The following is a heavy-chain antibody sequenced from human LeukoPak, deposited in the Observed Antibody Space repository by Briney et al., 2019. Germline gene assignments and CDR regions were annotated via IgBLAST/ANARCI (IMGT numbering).Heavy chain of an antibody. Sequence: GGSLRLSCAVSGFTFTSYAISWVRQAPGKGLEWVSTISGSGDRTYYADSVKGRFTLSRDKSKNTVYLQMDSLGVAETAVYYCARVQYGNLSGSYRTFFDFWGQGALVTVSP. CDR2: ISGSGDRT. CDR1: GFTFTSYA. CDR3: ARVQYGNLSGSYRTFFDF. D-gene: IGHD3-10*01. V-gene: IGHV3-23*01. J-gene: IGHJ4*02.